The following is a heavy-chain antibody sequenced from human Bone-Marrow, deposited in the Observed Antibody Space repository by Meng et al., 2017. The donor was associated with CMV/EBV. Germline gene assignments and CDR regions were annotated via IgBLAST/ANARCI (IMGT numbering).Heavy chain of an antibody. J-gene: IGHJ4*02. CDR2: MNPHSANT. CDR3: ARDSSKLWGLGY. D-gene: IGHD1-1*01. V-gene: IGHV1-8*01. CDR1: GYTFTTYD. Sequence: CTASGYTFTTYDVYWVRPVLGQGLEWMGWMNPHSANTAYAQKFQGRVSMTSDSSRNTAYLELRDLTSEDTALYYCARDSSKLWGLGYWGQGTLVTVSS.